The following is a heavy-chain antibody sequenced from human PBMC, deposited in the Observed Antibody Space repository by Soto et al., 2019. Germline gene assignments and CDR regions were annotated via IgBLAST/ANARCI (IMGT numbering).Heavy chain of an antibody. CDR3: AREGGPYGGNPAGDY. CDR1: GGTFSSYD. D-gene: IGHD2-15*01. V-gene: IGHV1-69*01. J-gene: IGHJ4*02. Sequence: QVQLVQSGAEVKKPGASVKVSCKASGGTFSSYDISWVRQAPGQGLEWMGGIIPIFGTANYAQKFQGSVTITADESTSTAYMELSSLRSEDTAVYYCAREGGPYGGNPAGDYWGQGTLVTVSS. CDR2: IIPIFGTA.